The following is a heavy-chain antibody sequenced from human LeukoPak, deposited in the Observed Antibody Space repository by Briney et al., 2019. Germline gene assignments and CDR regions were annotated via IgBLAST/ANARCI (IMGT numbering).Heavy chain of an antibody. V-gene: IGHV3-21*01. CDR3: ARGEQLFGWFDP. D-gene: IGHD6-6*01. CDR1: GFTFSSYS. Sequence: GGSLRLSCAASGFTFSSYSMNWVRQAPGKGLEGVSSISSSSSYIYYADSVTGRFTISRDNAKNSLYLQMNSLRAEDTAVYYCARGEQLFGWFDPWGQGTLVTVSS. CDR2: ISSSSSYI. J-gene: IGHJ5*02.